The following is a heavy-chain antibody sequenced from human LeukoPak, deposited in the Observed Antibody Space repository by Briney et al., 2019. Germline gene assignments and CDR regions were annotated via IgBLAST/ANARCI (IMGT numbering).Heavy chain of an antibody. CDR3: AKDMTGLRDY. Sequence: PGGSLRLSCAASGFTFSSYWFHWVRQAPGKGLVWVSRINTDGTSTSYADSVKGRFTIAKDNAKNTLYLQMNSLTAEDTAVYYCAKDMTGLRDYWGQGTLVTVPS. D-gene: IGHD3-16*01. CDR2: INTDGTST. CDR1: GFTFSSYW. J-gene: IGHJ4*02. V-gene: IGHV3-74*01.